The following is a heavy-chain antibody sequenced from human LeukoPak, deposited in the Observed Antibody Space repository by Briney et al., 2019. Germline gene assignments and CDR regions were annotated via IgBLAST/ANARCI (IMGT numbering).Heavy chain of an antibody. Sequence: SETLSLTCAVYGGSFSGYYWSWIRQPPGEGLEWIGEINHSGSTNYNPSLKSRVTISVDTSKNQFSLKLSSVTAADTAVYYCARGRGGAMPFDYWGQGTLVTVSS. J-gene: IGHJ4*02. CDR2: INHSGST. V-gene: IGHV4-34*01. D-gene: IGHD3-16*01. CDR1: GGSFSGYY. CDR3: ARGRGGAMPFDY.